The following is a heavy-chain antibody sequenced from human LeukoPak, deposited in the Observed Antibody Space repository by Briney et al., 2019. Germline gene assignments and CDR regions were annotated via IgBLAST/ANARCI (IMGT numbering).Heavy chain of an antibody. CDR1: GGSISSGGYS. J-gene: IGHJ4*02. V-gene: IGHV4-30-2*01. D-gene: IGHD3-22*01. CDR3: ARDAGAGGYYYFDY. CDR2: IYHSGST. Sequence: SETLSLTCAVSGGSISSGGYSWSWIRQPPGKGLEWIGYIYHSGSTYYNPSLKSRVTISVDRSKNQFSLKLSSVTAADTAVYYCARDAGAGGYYYFDYWGRGTLVTVSS.